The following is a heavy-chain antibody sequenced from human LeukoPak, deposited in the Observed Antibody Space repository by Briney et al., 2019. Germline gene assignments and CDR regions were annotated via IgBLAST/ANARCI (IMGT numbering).Heavy chain of an antibody. CDR2: ISYDGSNK. CDR1: GFTFSSYA. V-gene: IGHV3-30*04. CDR3: AKVGSSWYSIYYYYMDV. J-gene: IGHJ6*03. D-gene: IGHD6-13*01. Sequence: PGGSLRLSCAASGFTFSSYAMHWVRQAPGKGLEWVAVISYDGSNKYYADSVKGRFTISRDNSKNTLYLQMNSLRAEDTAVYYCAKVGSSWYSIYYYYMDVWGKGTTVTVSS.